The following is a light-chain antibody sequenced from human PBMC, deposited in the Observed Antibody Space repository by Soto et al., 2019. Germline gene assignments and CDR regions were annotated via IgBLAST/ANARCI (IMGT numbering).Light chain of an antibody. CDR1: QSVSSQ. CDR2: GAS. Sequence: TVMPQSPATLSESPVESATLSFRASQSVSSQLAWYQQKPAQAPRLLIYGASTRATGIPARFSGSGSATEFTLPISSLQPPDFGPYFCQQYHHWPPKTFGQGTQVDIK. CDR3: QQYHHWPPKT. J-gene: IGKJ1*01. V-gene: IGKV3-15*01.